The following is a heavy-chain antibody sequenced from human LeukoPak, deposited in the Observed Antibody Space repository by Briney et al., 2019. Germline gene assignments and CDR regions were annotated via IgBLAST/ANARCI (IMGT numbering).Heavy chain of an antibody. CDR2: IYTSGST. J-gene: IGHJ6*03. CDR1: SCTITSYY. Sequence: SETVSFNGSGSSCTITSYYWSWIRQAAGQGLEWIGRIYTSGSTNYNPSLNSRIIMLVATSNKHFLLKLSSGTAADTALYYCARAMGPGRIVVVPAAISGGGYYYYMDVWGKGTTVTVSS. V-gene: IGHV4-4*07. CDR3: ARAMGPGRIVVVPAAISGGGYYYYMDV. D-gene: IGHD2-2*02.